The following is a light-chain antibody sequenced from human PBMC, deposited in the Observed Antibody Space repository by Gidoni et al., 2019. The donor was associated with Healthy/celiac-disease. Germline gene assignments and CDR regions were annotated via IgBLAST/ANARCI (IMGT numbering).Light chain of an antibody. J-gene: IGLJ2*01. V-gene: IGLV1-40*01. Sequence: QSVLTQPPSVSGAPGPRFTISCTGSSSNIGAGYDVHWYQHLPGTAPKLLIYGNSNRPSGVPDRFSGSKSGTSASLAITGLQAEDEADYYCQSYDSSLSAVVFGGGTKLTVL. CDR3: QSYDSSLSAVV. CDR2: GNS. CDR1: SSNIGAGYD.